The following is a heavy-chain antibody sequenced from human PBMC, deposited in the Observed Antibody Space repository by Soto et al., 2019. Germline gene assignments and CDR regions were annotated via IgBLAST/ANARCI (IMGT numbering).Heavy chain of an antibody. D-gene: IGHD3-3*01. CDR3: ARGSKSITIFGVVIQIPYYYYGMDV. J-gene: IGHJ6*02. CDR1: GGTFSSYA. Sequence: SVKVSCKASGGTFSSYAISWVRQAPGQGLEWMGGIIPIFGTANYAQKFQGRVTITADESTSTAYMELSSLRSEDTAVYYCARGSKSITIFGVVIQIPYYYYGMDVWGQGTTVTVSS. V-gene: IGHV1-69*13. CDR2: IIPIFGTA.